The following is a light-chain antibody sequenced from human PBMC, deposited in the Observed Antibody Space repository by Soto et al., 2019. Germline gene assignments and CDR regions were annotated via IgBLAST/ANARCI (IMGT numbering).Light chain of an antibody. Sequence: QSALTQPASVSGSPGQSITVSCTGTSSDVGSYDLVSWYQHHPGKAPKVMLYEDTKRPSGVSDRFSGSKSGNTASLTISGLQAEDEADYYCCSYAGSRTYVFGTGTQLTVL. CDR3: CSYAGSRTYV. V-gene: IGLV2-23*01. CDR2: EDT. CDR1: SSDVGSYDL. J-gene: IGLJ1*01.